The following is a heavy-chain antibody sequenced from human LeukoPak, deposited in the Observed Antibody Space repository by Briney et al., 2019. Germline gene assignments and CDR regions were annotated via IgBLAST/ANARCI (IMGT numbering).Heavy chain of an antibody. J-gene: IGHJ1*01. V-gene: IGHV3-48*03. D-gene: IGHD6-19*01. CDR1: GFTFSTCE. Sequence: PGGSLRLSCAASGFTFSTCEMNWFRQAPGKGLQWVSYISSTASHINYADSVRGRFTISRDNSKNTLYLQMNSLRAEDTAVYYCAKDPSVAGTAEYFQHWGQGTLVTVSS. CDR2: ISSTASHI. CDR3: AKDPSVAGTAEYFQH.